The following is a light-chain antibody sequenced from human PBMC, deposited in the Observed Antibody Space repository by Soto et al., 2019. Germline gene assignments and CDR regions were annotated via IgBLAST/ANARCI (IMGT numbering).Light chain of an antibody. CDR3: KHRCPAPGT. V-gene: IGKV2D-29*01. J-gene: IGKJ1*01. CDR1: QSLLHSDGKTF. Sequence: DRVMTQTPHSLSVTPGQPASISCNSSQSLLHSDGKTFFYWYLQRPGQPPQLLIYEVSNRFAGVPDRFSGSGSGTDFTLNTSREEAEAVAVPYYKHRCPAPGTFGQGTKVDIK. CDR2: EVS.